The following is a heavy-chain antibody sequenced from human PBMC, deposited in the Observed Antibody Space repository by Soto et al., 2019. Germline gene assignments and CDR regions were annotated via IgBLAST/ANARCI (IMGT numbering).Heavy chain of an antibody. D-gene: IGHD5-18*01. Sequence: PSETLSLTCAVYGGAFSGYYWSWIRQPPGKGLEWIGEINHSGSTNYNPSLKSRVTISVDTSKNQFSLKLSSVTAADTAVYYCARQWTWIQLSPNWFDPWGQGTLGTVSS. J-gene: IGHJ5*02. V-gene: IGHV4-34*01. CDR3: ARQWTWIQLSPNWFDP. CDR2: INHSGST. CDR1: GGAFSGYY.